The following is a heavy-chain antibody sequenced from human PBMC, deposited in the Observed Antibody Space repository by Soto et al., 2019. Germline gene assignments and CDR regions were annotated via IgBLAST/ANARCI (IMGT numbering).Heavy chain of an antibody. V-gene: IGHV4-34*01. CDR1: GGSFSGYY. CDR3: ARVRIAARRPEY. CDR2: INHSGST. J-gene: IGHJ4*02. Sequence: SETLSLTCAVYGGSFSGYYCSWIRQPPGKGLEWIGEINHSGSTNYNPSLKSRVTISVDTSKHQFSLKLSSVTAADTAVYYCARVRIAARRPEYWGQGTLVTVSS. D-gene: IGHD6-6*01.